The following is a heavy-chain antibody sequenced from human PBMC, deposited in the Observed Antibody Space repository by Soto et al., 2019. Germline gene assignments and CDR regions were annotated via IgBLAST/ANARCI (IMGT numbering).Heavy chain of an antibody. CDR2: IIPIFDTA. D-gene: IGHD2-2*01. J-gene: IGHJ6*02. Sequence: SVKLSCKNSGGTISSNAISWVRQAPEQGLEWMGGIIPIFDTANYAQKFQGRVTITADESTSTAYMELSSLRSEDTAVYYCARHDCISSSCYYYYYYSMDVWGQGTTVTVSS. V-gene: IGHV1-69*13. CDR3: ARHDCISSSCYYYYYYSMDV. CDR1: GGTISSNA.